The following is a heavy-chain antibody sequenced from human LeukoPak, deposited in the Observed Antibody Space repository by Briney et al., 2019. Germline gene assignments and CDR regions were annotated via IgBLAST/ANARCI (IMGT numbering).Heavy chain of an antibody. CDR2: INEDGSVK. CDR1: GFTFSSYE. J-gene: IGHJ4*02. D-gene: IGHD6-6*01. CDR3: ARGGAVRPDY. V-gene: IGHV3-7*01. Sequence: GGSLRLSCAASGFTFSSYEMNWVRQAPGKGLEWVANINEDGSVKDYVDSVKGRYTISRDNARNSLYLQMNSLRAEDTAVYYCARGGAVRPDYWGQGTLVTVSS.